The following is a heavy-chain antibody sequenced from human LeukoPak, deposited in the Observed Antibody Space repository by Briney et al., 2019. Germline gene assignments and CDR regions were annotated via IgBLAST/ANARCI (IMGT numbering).Heavy chain of an antibody. CDR2: INQDGSEK. Sequence: GGSLRLSCAASGFTFSNHWMSWVRQAPGKGLEWVANINQDGSEKYYVDSVKGRFTVSRDNAKNSLDLQMNTLRAEDTAVYYCARSSYSSSSSVWGQGTMVTVSS. V-gene: IGHV3-7*03. J-gene: IGHJ3*01. CDR3: ARSSYSSSSSV. CDR1: GFTFSNHW. D-gene: IGHD6-6*01.